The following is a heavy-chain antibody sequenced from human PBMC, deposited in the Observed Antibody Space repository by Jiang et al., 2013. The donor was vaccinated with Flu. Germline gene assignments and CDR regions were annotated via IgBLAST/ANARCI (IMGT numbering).Heavy chain of an antibody. CDR1: SGSMSNYY. Sequence: CTVSSGSMSNYYLSWIRQPPGKGLEWIGYISYTGRTDYHPSLQSRVTISVDRSRNQFSLQLRSVSAADTAVYYCARDRDCGSDCNYYYYGMDVWGQGTTVTVSS. V-gene: IGHV4-59*01. CDR3: ARDRDCGSDCNYYYYGMDV. D-gene: IGHD2-21*02. J-gene: IGHJ6*02. CDR2: ISYTGRT.